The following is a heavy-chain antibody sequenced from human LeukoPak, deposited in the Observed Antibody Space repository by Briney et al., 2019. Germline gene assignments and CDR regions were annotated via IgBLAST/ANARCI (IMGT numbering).Heavy chain of an antibody. Sequence: SQTLSLTCTVSGGSISSGGYYWSWIRQHPGKGLEWIGYIYYSGSTYYNPSLRSRVTISVDTSKNQFSLKLSSVTAADTAVYFCARRRVVVASTDGASGAFDIWGQGTMVTVSS. J-gene: IGHJ3*02. CDR3: ARRRVVVASTDGASGAFDI. CDR2: IYYSGST. V-gene: IGHV4-31*03. CDR1: GGSISSGGYY. D-gene: IGHD2-15*01.